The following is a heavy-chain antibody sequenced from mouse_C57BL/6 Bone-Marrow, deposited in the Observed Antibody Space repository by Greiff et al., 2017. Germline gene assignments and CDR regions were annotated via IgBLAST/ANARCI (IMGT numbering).Heavy chain of an antibody. CDR3: TREKAYDYVLFAY. CDR1: GFTFSSYA. Sequence: EVKVEESGEGLVKPGGSLKLSCAASGFTFSSYAMSWVRQTPEKRLEWVAYISSGGDYIYYADTVKGRFTISRDNARNTLYLQMSSLKSEDTAMYYCTREKAYDYVLFAYWGQGTLVTVAA. D-gene: IGHD2-4*01. J-gene: IGHJ3*01. CDR2: ISSGGDYI. V-gene: IGHV5-9-1*02.